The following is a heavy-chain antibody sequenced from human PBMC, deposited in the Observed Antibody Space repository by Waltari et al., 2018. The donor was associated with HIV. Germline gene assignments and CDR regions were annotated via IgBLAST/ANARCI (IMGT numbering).Heavy chain of an antibody. CDR1: EFTLSSHG. CDR2: IRHDGSNK. CDR3: AKELRFLSRYFGMDV. D-gene: IGHD3-3*01. J-gene: IGHJ6*02. Sequence: QVQLVAAGGVLVQTGGHLRVTCAGSEFTLSSHGMDWVRQVTGKGLEWVAFIRHDGSNKDYADSVKGRFTITRDNPKNTLYLQMNSLRAEDTAMYYCAKELRFLSRYFGMDVWGQGTTVTVSS. V-gene: IGHV3-30*02.